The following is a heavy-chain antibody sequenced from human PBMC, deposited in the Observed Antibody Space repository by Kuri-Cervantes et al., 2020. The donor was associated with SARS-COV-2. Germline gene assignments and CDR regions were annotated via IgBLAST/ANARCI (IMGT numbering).Heavy chain of an antibody. CDR3: AKGIRAGIAVAGYGMDV. V-gene: IGHV3-13*01. J-gene: IGHJ6*02. CDR2: IGTAGDT. Sequence: GGSLRLSCAASGFTFSSYDMHWVRQATGKGLEWVSAIGTAGDTYYPGSVKGRFTISRDNSKNTLYLQMNSLRAEDTAVYYCAKGIRAGIAVAGYGMDVWGQGTTVTVSS. D-gene: IGHD6-19*01. CDR1: GFTFSSYD.